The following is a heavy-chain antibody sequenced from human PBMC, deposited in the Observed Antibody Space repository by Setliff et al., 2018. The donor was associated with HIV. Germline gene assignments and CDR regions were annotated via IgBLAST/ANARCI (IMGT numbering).Heavy chain of an antibody. V-gene: IGHV3-21*01. CDR1: DFNFRNYN. Sequence: GGSLRLSCAASDFNFRNYNMNWVRQAPGKGLEWVASITIGSGDIFYADSVQGRFTIFRDNDKKSLYLQMNSLRAEDTAIYYCARGPETYYYYGMDVWGQGTTVTVSS. CDR3: ARGPETYYYYGMDV. J-gene: IGHJ6*02. CDR2: ITIGSGDI.